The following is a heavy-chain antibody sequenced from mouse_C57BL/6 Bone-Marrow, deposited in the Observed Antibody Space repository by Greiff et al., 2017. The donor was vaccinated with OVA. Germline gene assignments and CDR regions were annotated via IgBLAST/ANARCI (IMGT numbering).Heavy chain of an antibody. Sequence: QVTLKVSGAELARPGASVKLSCKASGYTFTSYGISWVKQRTGQGLEWIGEIYPRSGNTYYNEKFKGKATLTADKSSSTAYMELRSLTSEDSAVYFCARPIWLRHAMDYWGQGTSVTVSS. CDR2: IYPRSGNT. D-gene: IGHD2-2*01. J-gene: IGHJ4*01. CDR3: ARPIWLRHAMDY. CDR1: GYTFTSYG. V-gene: IGHV1-81*01.